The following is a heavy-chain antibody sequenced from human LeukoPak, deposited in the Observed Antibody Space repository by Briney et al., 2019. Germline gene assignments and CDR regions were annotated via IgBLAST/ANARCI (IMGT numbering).Heavy chain of an antibody. CDR2: ISGSGGST. Sequence: GGSLRLSCAASGFTFSSYGMSWVRQAPGKGLDWVSGISGSGGSTNYADSVTGRFTISRDNSKNTLYLQMHSLRAGDTAVYYCAKDRYYDNSANHYESEYWGQGTLVTVSS. V-gene: IGHV3-23*01. D-gene: IGHD3-22*01. J-gene: IGHJ4*02. CDR1: GFTFSSYG. CDR3: AKDRYYDNSANHYESEY.